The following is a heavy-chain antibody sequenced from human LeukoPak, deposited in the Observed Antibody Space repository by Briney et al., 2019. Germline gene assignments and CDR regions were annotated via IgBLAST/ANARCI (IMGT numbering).Heavy chain of an antibody. CDR3: ARQRCSGGSCNAFDI. Sequence: KTSETLSLTCTVSGGSISSYYWSWIRQPPGKGLEWIGYIYYSGSTNYNPSLKSRVTISVDTSKNQFSLKLSSVTAADTAVYYCARQRCSGGSCNAFDIWGQGTMVTVSS. D-gene: IGHD2-15*01. CDR1: GGSISSYY. J-gene: IGHJ3*02. CDR2: IYYSGST. V-gene: IGHV4-59*08.